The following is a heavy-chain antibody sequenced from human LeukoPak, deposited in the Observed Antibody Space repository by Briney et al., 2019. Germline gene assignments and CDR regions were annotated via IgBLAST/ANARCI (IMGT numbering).Heavy chain of an antibody. V-gene: IGHV4-59*08. CDR3: ARRGVSTYYYDSSGYYYAFDI. D-gene: IGHD3-22*01. CDR1: GGSISSYY. J-gene: IGHJ3*02. Sequence: SETLSLTCTVSGGSISSYYWSWIRQPPGKGLEWIGYIYYSGSTNYNPSLKSRVTISVDTSKNQFSLKLSSVTAADTAVCYCARRGVSTYYYDSSGYYYAFDIWGQGTMVTVSS. CDR2: IYYSGST.